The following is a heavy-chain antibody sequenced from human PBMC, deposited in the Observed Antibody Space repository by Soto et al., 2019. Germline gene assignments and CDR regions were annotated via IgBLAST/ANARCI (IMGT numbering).Heavy chain of an antibody. CDR2: INHSGST. CDR1: GGSFSGYY. D-gene: IGHD3-16*02. J-gene: IGHJ1*01. CDR3: ARGGDYVWGSYRFNAEYFQH. V-gene: IGHV4-34*01. Sequence: QVQLQQWGAGLLKPSETLSLTCAVYGGSFSGYYWSWIRQPPGKGLEWSGEINHSGSTNYNPSLKSRVTISVDPSKNQFSLKLSSVTGADTAVYYCARGGDYVWGSYRFNAEYFQHWGQGTLVTVSS.